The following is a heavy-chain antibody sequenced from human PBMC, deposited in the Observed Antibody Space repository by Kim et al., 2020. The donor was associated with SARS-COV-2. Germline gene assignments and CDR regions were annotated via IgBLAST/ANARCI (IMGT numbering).Heavy chain of an antibody. V-gene: IGHV1-46*01. CDR3: ARVMGASYGDYRYYYFDY. D-gene: IGHD4-17*01. J-gene: IGHJ4*02. Sequence: QGRVTMTRDTSTSAVYMELSSLRSEDTAVYYCARVMGASYGDYRYYYFDYWGQGTLVTVSS.